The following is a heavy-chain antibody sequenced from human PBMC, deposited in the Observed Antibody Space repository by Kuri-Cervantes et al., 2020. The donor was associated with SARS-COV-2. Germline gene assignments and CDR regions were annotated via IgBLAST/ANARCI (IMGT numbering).Heavy chain of an antibody. CDR1: GFTFSSNA. J-gene: IGHJ4*02. CDR3: AREGPHSSSSEVDY. Sequence: GESLKISCAASGFTFSSNAMHWVRQAPGKGLEWVAVIWYDGSNKYYADSVKGRFTISRDNSKNTLYLQMNSLRREDTAIYYCAREGPHSSSSEVDYWGQGTLVTVSS. CDR2: IWYDGSNK. D-gene: IGHD6-6*01. V-gene: IGHV3-30*04.